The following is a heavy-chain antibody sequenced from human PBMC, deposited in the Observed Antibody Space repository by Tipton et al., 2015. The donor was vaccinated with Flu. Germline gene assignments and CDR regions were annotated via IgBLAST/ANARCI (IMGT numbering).Heavy chain of an antibody. CDR3: AGSGSKSHFDY. D-gene: IGHD1-26*01. CDR1: GYSFSSYD. V-gene: IGHV1-8*01. J-gene: IGHJ4*02. Sequence: QVQLVQSGPEVKKPGASVKVSCKASGYSFSSYDINWVRQATGQGLEWLGWMNPNSGTTGYALNFQGRVTMTRNTSISTAYMELSSLRSEDTAVYYCAGSGSKSHFDYRGQGTLVTVSS. CDR2: MNPNSGTT.